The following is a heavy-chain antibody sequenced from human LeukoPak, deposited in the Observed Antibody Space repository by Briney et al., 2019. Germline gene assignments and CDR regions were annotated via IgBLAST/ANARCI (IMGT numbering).Heavy chain of an antibody. D-gene: IGHD6-19*01. J-gene: IGHJ4*02. V-gene: IGHV3-21*01. CDR3: ARDQGLLVVAGRFGY. Sequence: GSLRLSCAASGFTLSSYSMNRVRQAPGEGLEWVSSISSSNSYIYNADSVKGRFTISRDNAKNSLYLQMNSLRAEDTAVYYCARDQGLLVVAGRFGYWGQGTLVTVSS. CDR1: GFTLSSYS. CDR2: ISSSNSYI.